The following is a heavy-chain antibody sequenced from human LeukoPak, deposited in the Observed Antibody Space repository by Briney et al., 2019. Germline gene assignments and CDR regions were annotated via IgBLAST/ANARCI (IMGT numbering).Heavy chain of an antibody. Sequence: VASVKVSCKASGYTFTTYAMNWVRQAPGQGLERMGWINTNTGNPTYAQGFTGRFVFSLDTSVSTAYLQISSLKAEDTAVYYCARTESVGSMVRGVIITVFDPWGQGTLVTVSS. V-gene: IGHV7-4-1*02. CDR2: INTNTGNP. D-gene: IGHD3-10*01. J-gene: IGHJ5*02. CDR1: GYTFTTYA. CDR3: ARTESVGSMVRGVIITVFDP.